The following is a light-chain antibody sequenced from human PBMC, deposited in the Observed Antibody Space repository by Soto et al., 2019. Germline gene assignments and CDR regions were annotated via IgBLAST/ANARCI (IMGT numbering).Light chain of an antibody. CDR3: QQSYGTWT. V-gene: IGKV1-39*01. Sequence: DFQMTQSPSSLSASVGDRVTITCRASQSISSYLNWHQQKAGKAPKLLIHAASNLESGVPSRFSGSGSGTDFTLTISSLQPEDFATYYCQQSYGTWTFGQGTKVDIK. CDR2: AAS. J-gene: IGKJ1*01. CDR1: QSISSY.